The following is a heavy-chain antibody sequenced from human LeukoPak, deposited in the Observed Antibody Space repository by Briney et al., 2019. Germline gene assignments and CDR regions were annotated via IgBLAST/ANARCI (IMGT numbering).Heavy chain of an antibody. CDR2: IYYSGST. Sequence: SETLSLTCTVSGGSISSHYWSWIRQPPGKGLEWIGYIYYSGSTNYNPSLKSRVTISVGTSKNQFSLKLSSVTAAGTAVYYCARDPTRYCSSTSCYTWNWFDPWGQGTLVTVSS. CDR3: ARDPTRYCSSTSCYTWNWFDP. J-gene: IGHJ5*02. V-gene: IGHV4-59*11. CDR1: GGSISSHY. D-gene: IGHD2-2*02.